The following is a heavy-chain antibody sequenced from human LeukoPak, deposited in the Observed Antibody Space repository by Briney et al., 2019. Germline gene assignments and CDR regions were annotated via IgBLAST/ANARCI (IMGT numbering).Heavy chain of an antibody. J-gene: IGHJ4*02. Sequence: GGSLRLSCAASGFIFSSYSMNWVRQAPGKGLEWVSFIESTSTYIHYADSVKGRFTISRDNAKDSLYLQMNSLRADDTAVYYCAEGSGGPGYWGQGTLVTVSS. CDR2: IESTSTYI. V-gene: IGHV3-21*01. D-gene: IGHD1-26*01. CDR3: AEGSGGPGY. CDR1: GFIFSSYS.